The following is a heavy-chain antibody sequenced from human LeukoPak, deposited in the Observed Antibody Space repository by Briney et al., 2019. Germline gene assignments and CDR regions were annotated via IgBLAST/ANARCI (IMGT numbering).Heavy chain of an antibody. CDR3: ARGGNGYYYFGY. J-gene: IGHJ4*02. CDR2: ISYDGSNK. CDR1: GFTFSSYA. Sequence: GGSLRLSCAASGFTFSSYAMIWVRQAPGKGLEWVAVISYDGSNKYFADSVKGRFTISRDNSKNTLYLQMNSLRAEDTAVYYCARGGNGYYYFGYWGQGTLVTVSS. V-gene: IGHV3-30-3*01. D-gene: IGHD3-3*01.